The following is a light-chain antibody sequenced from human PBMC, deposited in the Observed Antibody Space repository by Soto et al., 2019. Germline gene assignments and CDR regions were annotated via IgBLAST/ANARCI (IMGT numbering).Light chain of an antibody. V-gene: IGKV1-5*01. Sequence: DIQMTQSPSTVSAYVGDSVTITCRASQSITTWLAWYQQRPGKAPKLLIYDVSNLQGGVPSRFSGSGSGSDFTLTITSLQPEDFAIYYCQQTYSPPSITFGQGTRLDIK. CDR1: QSITTW. CDR2: DVS. CDR3: QQTYSPPSIT. J-gene: IGKJ5*01.